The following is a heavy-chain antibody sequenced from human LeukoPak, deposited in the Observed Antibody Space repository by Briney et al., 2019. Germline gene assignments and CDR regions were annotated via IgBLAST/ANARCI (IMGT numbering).Heavy chain of an antibody. V-gene: IGHV1-24*01. CDR1: GYTLTELS. CDR2: FDPEDGET. D-gene: IGHD4-23*01. J-gene: IGHJ4*02. Sequence: ASVKVSCKVSGYTLTELSMHWVRQAPGKGLEWMGGFDPEDGETIYVQKFQGRVTMTEDTSTDTAYMELSSLRSEDTAVYYCATRSYGGTKYYFDYWGQGTLVTVSS. CDR3: ATRSYGGTKYYFDY.